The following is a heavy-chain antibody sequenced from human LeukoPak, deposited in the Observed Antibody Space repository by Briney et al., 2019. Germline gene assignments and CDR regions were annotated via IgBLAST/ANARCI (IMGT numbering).Heavy chain of an antibody. CDR3: ARDRRSFIVVVPAARGFDP. CDR2: ISAYNGNT. D-gene: IGHD2-2*01. Sequence: ASVEVSCKASGYTFTSYGISWVRQAPGQVLEWMGWISAYNGNTNYAQKLQGRVTMTTDTSTSTAYMELRSLRSDDTAVYYCARDRRSFIVVVPAARGFDPWGQGTLVTVSS. V-gene: IGHV1-18*01. CDR1: GYTFTSYG. J-gene: IGHJ5*02.